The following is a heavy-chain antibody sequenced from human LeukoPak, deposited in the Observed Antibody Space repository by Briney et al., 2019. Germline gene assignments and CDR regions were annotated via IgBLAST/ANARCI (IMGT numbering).Heavy chain of an antibody. CDR2: IIPIFGTA. V-gene: IGHV1-69*05. D-gene: IGHD2/OR15-2a*01. Sequence: ASVKVSCKASGGTFSSYAISWVRQAPGQGLEWMGGIIPIFGTANYAQKFQGRVTITTGESTSTAYMELSSLRSEDTAVYYCARDPLFPEGWFDPWGQGTLVTVSS. CDR3: ARDPLFPEGWFDP. J-gene: IGHJ5*02. CDR1: GGTFSSYA.